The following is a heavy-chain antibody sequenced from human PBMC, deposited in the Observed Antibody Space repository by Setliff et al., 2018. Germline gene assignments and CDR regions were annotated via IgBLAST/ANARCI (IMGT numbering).Heavy chain of an antibody. CDR1: GYTFTNYW. Sequence: GESLKISCKGSGYTFTNYWIAWVRQMPGKGLEYMGIFYPADSDTTYSPSFQGQVTISADKSINTAYLQWSSLKASDTAIYYCARVGPLTDDAFDIWGQGTMVTVSS. CDR2: FYPADSDT. J-gene: IGHJ3*02. V-gene: IGHV5-51*01. D-gene: IGHD1-26*01. CDR3: ARVGPLTDDAFDI.